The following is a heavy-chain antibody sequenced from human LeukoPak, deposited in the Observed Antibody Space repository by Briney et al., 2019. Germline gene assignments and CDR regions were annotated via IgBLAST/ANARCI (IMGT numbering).Heavy chain of an antibody. V-gene: IGHV4-61*08. D-gene: IGHD2-2*01. Sequence: SETLSLTCTVSGGSISSGGYYWSWIRQPPGKGLEWIGYIYHSGSTYYNPSLKSRVTISVDTSKNQFSLKLSSVTAADTAVYYCAREGLPANWFDPWGQGTLVTVSS. CDR1: GGSISSGGYY. CDR3: AREGLPANWFDP. CDR2: IYHSGST. J-gene: IGHJ5*02.